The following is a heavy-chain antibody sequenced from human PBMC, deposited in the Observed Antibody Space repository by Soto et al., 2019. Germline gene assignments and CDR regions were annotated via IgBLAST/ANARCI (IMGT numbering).Heavy chain of an antibody. D-gene: IGHD2-2*01. Sequence: SETLSLTCAVYGGSFSGYYWSWIRQPPGKGLEWIGEINHSGSTNYNPSLKSRVTISVDTSKNQFSLKLSSVTAADTAVYYCARGVRYCSSTSCPFWGQGTLVTVSS. V-gene: IGHV4-34*01. CDR2: INHSGST. CDR3: ARGVRYCSSTSCPF. J-gene: IGHJ4*02. CDR1: GGSFSGYY.